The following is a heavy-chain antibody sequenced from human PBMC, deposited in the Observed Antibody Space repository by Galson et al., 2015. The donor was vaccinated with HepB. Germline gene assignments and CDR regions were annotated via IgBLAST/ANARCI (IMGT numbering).Heavy chain of an antibody. CDR3: AREAKEYYYGSGSPPDY. V-gene: IGHV3-48*02. Sequence: SLRLSCAASGFTFSSYGMHWVRQAPGKGLEWVSYISSSSSTIYYADSVKGRFTISRDNAKNSLYLQMNSLRDEDTAVYYCAREAKEYYYGSGSPPDYWGQGTLVTVSS. D-gene: IGHD3-10*01. CDR1: GFTFSSYG. CDR2: ISSSSSTI. J-gene: IGHJ4*02.